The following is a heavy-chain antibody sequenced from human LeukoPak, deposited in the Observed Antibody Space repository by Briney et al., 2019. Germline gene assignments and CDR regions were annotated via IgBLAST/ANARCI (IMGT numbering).Heavy chain of an antibody. Sequence: PGKSLRLSCAASGFTFSNYGMHWVRQAPGKGLAWVAVIWYDGSNKYYADSVKGRFTISRDNSKNTLYLQMNSLRAEDTAVYYCARDRNYYGSGSYWFDPWGQGTLVTVSS. CDR1: GFTFSNYG. CDR2: IWYDGSNK. D-gene: IGHD3-10*01. V-gene: IGHV3-33*01. J-gene: IGHJ5*02. CDR3: ARDRNYYGSGSYWFDP.